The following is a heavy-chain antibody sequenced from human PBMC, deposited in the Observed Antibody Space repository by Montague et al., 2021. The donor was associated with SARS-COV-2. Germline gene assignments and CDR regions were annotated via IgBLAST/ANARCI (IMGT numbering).Heavy chain of an antibody. J-gene: IGHJ1*01. Sequence: SETLSLTCTVSGVSVTDYYWSWIRQPAGKGLEWVGHILANKDTNFNPSLKSRVAISVDTSKKQFSLRLTSVTAADTAFYYCARHRHYDGLNGPPDFWDQGTLVTVPS. D-gene: IGHD3-9*01. CDR2: ILANKDT. CDR1: GVSVTDYY. V-gene: IGHV4-4*07. CDR3: ARHRHYDGLNGPPDF.